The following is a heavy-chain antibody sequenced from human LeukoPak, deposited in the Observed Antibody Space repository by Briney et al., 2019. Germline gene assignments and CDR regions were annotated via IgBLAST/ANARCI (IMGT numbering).Heavy chain of an antibody. CDR2: IIPICGTT. V-gene: IGHV1-69*13. J-gene: IGHJ6*03. Sequence: RASLKLSCKASGGTFSSYAISWVRQAPGQGLEWMGRIIPICGTTNYAHKFQGRVTITADESTSTAYMELSSLRSEDTAVYYCARESHLYCSGGSCHPMDVWGKGTTVTVSS. CDR1: GGTFSSYA. D-gene: IGHD2-15*01. CDR3: ARESHLYCSGGSCHPMDV.